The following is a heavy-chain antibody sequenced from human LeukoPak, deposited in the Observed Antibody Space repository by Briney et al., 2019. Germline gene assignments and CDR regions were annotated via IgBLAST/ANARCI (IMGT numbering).Heavy chain of an antibody. CDR3: ARDWAAAGPGYAMDV. D-gene: IGHD6-13*01. CDR1: GVSIGSGGYS. J-gene: IGHJ6*02. Sequence: SETLSLTCAVSGVSIGSGGYSWSWIRQPPGKGLEWIGYIYHSGSTYYNPSLKSRVTMSVDRSKNQLSLKLISVTAADTAVYYCARDWAAAGPGYAMDVWGQGTTVTVSS. CDR2: IYHSGST. V-gene: IGHV4-30-2*01.